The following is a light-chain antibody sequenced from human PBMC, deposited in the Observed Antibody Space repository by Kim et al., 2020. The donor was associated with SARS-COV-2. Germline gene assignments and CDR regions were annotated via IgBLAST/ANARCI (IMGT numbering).Light chain of an antibody. CDR1: NIRSKS. CDR3: QVWDTSRVV. Sequence: SYELTQPPSVSVAPGKTARITCGGNNIRSKSVQWYQQKPGQAPVVVVYNDSDRPSGIPERFSGSNSGNTATLTISRVEAGDEADYYCQVWDTSRVVLGGG. J-gene: IGLJ2*01. V-gene: IGLV3-21*03. CDR2: NDS.